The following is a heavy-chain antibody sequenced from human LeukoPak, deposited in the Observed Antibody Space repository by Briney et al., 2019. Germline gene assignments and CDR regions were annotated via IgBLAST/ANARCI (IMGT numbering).Heavy chain of an antibody. CDR1: GGSFSGYY. D-gene: IGHD3-22*01. Sequence: SETLSLTCAVYGGSFSGYYWSWIRQPPGKGLEWIGEINHSGSTNYNPSLKSRVTISVDTSKNQFSRKLSSVTAADTAVYYCARDIRDYYDSSGYRGGGFYYYYYMDVWGKGTTVTISS. CDR2: INHSGST. CDR3: ARDIRDYYDSSGYRGGGFYYYYYMDV. J-gene: IGHJ6*03. V-gene: IGHV4-34*01.